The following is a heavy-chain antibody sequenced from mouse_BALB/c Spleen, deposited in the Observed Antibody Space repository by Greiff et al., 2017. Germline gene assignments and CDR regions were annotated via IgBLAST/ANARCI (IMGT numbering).Heavy chain of an antibody. CDR3: ARNWDYRYAWFAY. J-gene: IGHJ3*01. V-gene: IGHV2-4-1*01. D-gene: IGHD2-14*01. CDR2: IWSGGST. CDR1: GFSLTSYG. Sequence: VKLEESGPGLVQPSQSLSITCTVSGFSLTSYGVHWVRQSPGKGLEWLGVIWSGGSTDYNAAFISRLSISKDNSKSQVFFKMNSLQADDTAIYYCARNWDYRYAWFAYWGQGTLVTVSA.